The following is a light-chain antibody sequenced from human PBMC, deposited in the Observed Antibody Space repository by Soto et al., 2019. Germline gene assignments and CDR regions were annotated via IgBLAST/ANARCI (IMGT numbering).Light chain of an antibody. V-gene: IGKV3-20*01. CDR3: QQYGSSHSIT. J-gene: IGKJ5*01. Sequence: DIVLTQSPGTLSLSPGERGTLSSRASQSVSGSFLAWYQQKPRQAPRLLIYGASNRATGIPDRFSGSGSGTDFTLTISRLEPEDFALYYCQQYGSSHSITFGQGTRLEIK. CDR2: GAS. CDR1: QSVSGSF.